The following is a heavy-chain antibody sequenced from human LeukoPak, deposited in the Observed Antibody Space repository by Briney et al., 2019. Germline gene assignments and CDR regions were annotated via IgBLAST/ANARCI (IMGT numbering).Heavy chain of an antibody. D-gene: IGHD5-12*01. V-gene: IGHV3-23*01. J-gene: IGHJ4*02. CDR2: ISGSGIST. CDR3: AKDQHGYDKPIDY. CDR1: GFTFNIYA. Sequence: GGSLRLPCAASGFTFNIYAMNWVRQASGKGLEWVSTISGSGISTYYADSVKGRFTVSRDNSKNTLYLQMNSLRAEDTAVYFCAKDQHGYDKPIDYWGQGTLVTVSS.